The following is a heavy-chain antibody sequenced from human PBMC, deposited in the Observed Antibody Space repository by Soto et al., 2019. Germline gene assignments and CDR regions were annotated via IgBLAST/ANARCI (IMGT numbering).Heavy chain of an antibody. J-gene: IGHJ4*02. D-gene: IGHD3-22*01. CDR1: GGSISSGGYY. CDR3: ARYYYDSSGYYHNLAVFDY. Sequence: PSETLSLTCTVSGGSISSGGYYWSWIRQHPGKGLEWIGYIYYSGSTYYNPSLKSRVTISVDTSKNQFSLKLSSVTAADTAVYYCARYYYDSSGYYHNLAVFDYWGQGTLVTSPQ. V-gene: IGHV4-31*03. CDR2: IYYSGST.